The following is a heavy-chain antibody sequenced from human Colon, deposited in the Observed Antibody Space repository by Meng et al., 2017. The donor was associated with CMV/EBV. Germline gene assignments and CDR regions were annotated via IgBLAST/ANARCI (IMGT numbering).Heavy chain of an antibody. Sequence: SGDTYTAYAMSWVRQAPGRGLEWMGWINTNTGNPTYAQGFTGRFVFSFDTSISTAYLHIRSLKAEDTAVYFCALEDILTGQYSFDYWGQGSLVTVSS. CDR3: ALEDILTGQYSFDY. CDR1: GDTYTAYA. CDR2: INTNTGNP. J-gene: IGHJ4*02. V-gene: IGHV7-4-1*02. D-gene: IGHD3-9*01.